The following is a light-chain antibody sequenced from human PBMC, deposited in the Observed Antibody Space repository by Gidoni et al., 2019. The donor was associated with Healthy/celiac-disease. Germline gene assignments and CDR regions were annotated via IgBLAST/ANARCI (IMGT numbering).Light chain of an antibody. CDR1: SSDVRSYNL. CDR3: CSYAGSSTNWV. Sequence: QSALTQPASVSGSPGQSLTLSCTGTSSDVRSYNLFSWYQQHPGKAPKLMIYEGSKRPSGVSNRCSGSKSGNTAALTISGLQAEDEADYYCCSYAGSSTNWVFGGGTKLTVL. CDR2: EGS. V-gene: IGLV2-23*01. J-gene: IGLJ3*02.